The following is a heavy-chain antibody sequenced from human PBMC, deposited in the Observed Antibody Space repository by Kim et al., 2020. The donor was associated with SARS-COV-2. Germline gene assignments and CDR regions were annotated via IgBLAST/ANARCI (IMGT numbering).Heavy chain of an antibody. J-gene: IGHJ4*02. V-gene: IGHV1-3*01. Sequence: ASVKVSCKASGYTFTSYAMHWVRQAPGQRLEWMGWINAGNGNTKYSQKFQGRVTITRDTSASTAYMELSSLRSEDTAVYYCARTGGLAYCGGDCYWGEYYFDYWGQGTLVTVSS. CDR3: ARTGGLAYCGGDCYWGEYYFDY. CDR1: GYTFTSYA. D-gene: IGHD2-21*02. CDR2: INAGNGNT.